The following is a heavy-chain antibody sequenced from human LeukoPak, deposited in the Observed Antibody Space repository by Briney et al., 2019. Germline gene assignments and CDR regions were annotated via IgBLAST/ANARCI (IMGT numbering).Heavy chain of an antibody. Sequence: SVKVSCTASGGTFSSYAIGWVRQAPGQGLEWMGGIIPIFGTANYAQKFQGRVTITADESTSTAYMELSSLRSEDTAVYYCAMGAVLRFLEWSTEPDYYYYGMDVWGQGTTVTVSS. CDR1: GGTFSSYA. D-gene: IGHD3-3*01. CDR2: IIPIFGTA. V-gene: IGHV1-69*01. J-gene: IGHJ6*02. CDR3: AMGAVLRFLEWSTEPDYYYYGMDV.